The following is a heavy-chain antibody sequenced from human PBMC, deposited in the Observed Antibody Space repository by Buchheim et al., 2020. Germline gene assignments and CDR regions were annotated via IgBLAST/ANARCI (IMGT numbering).Heavy chain of an antibody. CDR1: GFTFSSYA. CDR3: AKCVDDYGDYVSDY. CDR2: ISGRGGST. J-gene: IGHJ4*02. V-gene: IGHV3-23*01. Sequence: EVQLLESGGGLVQPGGSLRLSCTASGFTFSSYAMSWVRQAPGKGLEWVSGISGRGGSTYYADSVKGRFTISRDHSKNTLYLQMNSLRAEESAVYYCAKCVDDYGDYVSDYWGQGTL. D-gene: IGHD4-17*01.